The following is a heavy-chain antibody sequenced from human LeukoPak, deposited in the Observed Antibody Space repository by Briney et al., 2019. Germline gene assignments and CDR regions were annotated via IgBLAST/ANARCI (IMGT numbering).Heavy chain of an antibody. V-gene: IGHV4-34*01. Sequence: SETLSLTCAVYGGSFSGYYWSWIRQPPGKGLEWIGEINHSGSTNYNPSLKSRVTISVDTSKNQFSLKLSSVTAADTAVYYCARGRQYQLIREYSKTTFFDYWGQGTLVTVSS. D-gene: IGHD2-2*01. CDR3: ARGRQYQLIREYSKTTFFDY. J-gene: IGHJ4*02. CDR2: INHSGST. CDR1: GGSFSGYY.